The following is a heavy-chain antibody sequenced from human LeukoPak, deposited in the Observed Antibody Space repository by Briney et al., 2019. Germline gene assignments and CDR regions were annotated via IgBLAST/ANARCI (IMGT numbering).Heavy chain of an antibody. CDR2: ISSDASTT. J-gene: IGHJ4*02. D-gene: IGHD5-24*01. CDR3: AMLANMATIDDFDY. CDR1: GFSFSSYW. Sequence: GGSLRLSCAASGFSFSSYWMHWVRQAPGKGLVWVSRISSDASTTNYADSVKGRFTISRDNAKNTLYLQMNSLRAEDTAMYYCAMLANMATIDDFDYCGQGTLVTVSS. V-gene: IGHV3-74*01.